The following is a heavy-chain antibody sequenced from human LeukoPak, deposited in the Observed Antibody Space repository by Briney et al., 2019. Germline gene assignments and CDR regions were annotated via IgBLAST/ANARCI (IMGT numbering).Heavy chain of an antibody. CDR2: INPNSGGT. V-gene: IGHV1-2*02. Sequence: ASVKVSCKASGYTSTGYYMHWVRQAPGQGLEWMGWINPNSGGTNYAQKFQGRVTMTRDTSISTAYMELSRLRSDDTAVYYCASYDSSGYYYDYYYYGMDVWGQGTTVTVSS. D-gene: IGHD3-22*01. J-gene: IGHJ6*02. CDR1: GYTSTGYY. CDR3: ASYDSSGYYYDYYYYGMDV.